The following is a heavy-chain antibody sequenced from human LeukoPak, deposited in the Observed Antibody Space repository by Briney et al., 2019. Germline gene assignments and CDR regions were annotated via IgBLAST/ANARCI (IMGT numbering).Heavy chain of an antibody. CDR1: GFTFSSYW. J-gene: IGHJ6*02. CDR2: IYSGGVT. Sequence: GGSLRLSCAASGFTFSSYWMSWVRQAPGKGLEWVSVIYSGGVTYYADSVKGRFTISRDNSKNTLYLQMNSLRVEDTAVYYCARDLRGGSYWYYYGMDVWGQGTTVTVSS. D-gene: IGHD1-26*01. CDR3: ARDLRGGSYWYYYGMDV. V-gene: IGHV3-66*01.